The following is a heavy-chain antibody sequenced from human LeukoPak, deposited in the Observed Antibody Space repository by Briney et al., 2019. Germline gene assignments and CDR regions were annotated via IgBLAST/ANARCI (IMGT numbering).Heavy chain of an antibody. D-gene: IGHD4-17*01. CDR3: ARGNGDYDLDY. CDR2: IYYSGST. J-gene: IGHJ4*02. CDR1: GGSISSYY. Sequence: SETLSLTCTVSGGSISSYYWSWIRQPPGKGLEWIGYIYYSGSTNYNPSLKSRVTISVDTSKNQFSLKLSSVTAADTAVYYCARGNGDYDLDYWGQGTLVTVSS. V-gene: IGHV4-59*01.